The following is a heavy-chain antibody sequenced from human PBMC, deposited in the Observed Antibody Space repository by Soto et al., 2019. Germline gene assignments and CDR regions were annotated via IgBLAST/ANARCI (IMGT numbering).Heavy chain of an antibody. CDR2: ISIHNGNT. D-gene: IGHD4-4*01. CDR1: GYTFNTYG. Sequence: QAQLLQSGGELKKSGASVKVSCKASGYTFNTYGISWVRQAPGQGLEWMAWISIHNGNTNFAQKFQGRVTLTTDTSTSTAKMELRSLRSADTAVYYCATMTTVDDSHYYMDVWGKGTTVTVSS. V-gene: IGHV1-18*04. J-gene: IGHJ6*03. CDR3: ATMTTVDDSHYYMDV.